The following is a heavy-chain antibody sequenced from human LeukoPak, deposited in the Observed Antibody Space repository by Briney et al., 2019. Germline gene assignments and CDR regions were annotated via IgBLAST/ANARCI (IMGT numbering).Heavy chain of an antibody. CDR1: GGTFSSYA. D-gene: IGHD5-24*01. V-gene: IGHV1-69*05. Sequence: ASVKVSCKASGGTFSSYAISWVRQAPGQGLELMGGIIPIFGTANYAQKLQGRVTITTDESTSTAYMELSSLRSEDTAVYYCARDLDGYQRDWGQGTLATVSS. CDR2: IIPIFGTA. CDR3: ARDLDGYQRD. J-gene: IGHJ4*02.